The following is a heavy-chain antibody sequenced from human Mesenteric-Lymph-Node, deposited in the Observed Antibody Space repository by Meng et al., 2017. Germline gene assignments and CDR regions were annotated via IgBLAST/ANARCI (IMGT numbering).Heavy chain of an antibody. CDR2: LSWNSGSV. D-gene: IGHD3-9*01. CDR3: AKVAYGVLTAYYDS. CDR1: GFSFDDFA. Sequence: SLKISCAASGFSFDDFAIHWVRQAPGKGLEWVSGLSWNSGSVGYADSVEGRFTVSRDNAKKSLFLQMDSLRTEDTALYYCAKVAYGVLTAYYDSWGLGTLVTVSS. J-gene: IGHJ5*01. V-gene: IGHV3-9*01.